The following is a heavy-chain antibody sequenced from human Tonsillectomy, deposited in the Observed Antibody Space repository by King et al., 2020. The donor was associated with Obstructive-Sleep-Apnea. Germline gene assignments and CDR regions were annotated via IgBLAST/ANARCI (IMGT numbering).Heavy chain of an antibody. J-gene: IGHJ4*02. Sequence: QITLKESGPVLVKPTETLTLTCTVSGFSLSNARMGVSWIRQPPGKALEWLAHIFSNDEKSYSTSLKSRLTISKDTSKSQVVLTMTNMDPVDTATYYCARIHDSSGWQRPDIDYWGQGTLVTVSS. D-gene: IGHD6-19*01. CDR3: ARIHDSSGWQRPDIDY. CDR2: IFSNDEK. CDR1: GFSLSNARMG. V-gene: IGHV2-26*01.